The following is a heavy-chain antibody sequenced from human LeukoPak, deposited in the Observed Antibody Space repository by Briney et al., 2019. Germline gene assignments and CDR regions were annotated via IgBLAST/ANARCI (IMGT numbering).Heavy chain of an antibody. CDR1: GFTFSSYG. Sequence: PGGSLRLSCAASGFTFSSYGMSWVRQTPGKGLEWVSAVSGSGNSVSSTYYTDSVKGRFTISRDNAKNSLYLQMNSLRAEDTALYYCARDGGGGYGDYQQWDYMDVWGKGTTVTVSS. J-gene: IGHJ6*03. CDR2: VSGSGNSVSST. D-gene: IGHD4-17*01. V-gene: IGHV3-23*01. CDR3: ARDGGGGYGDYQQWDYMDV.